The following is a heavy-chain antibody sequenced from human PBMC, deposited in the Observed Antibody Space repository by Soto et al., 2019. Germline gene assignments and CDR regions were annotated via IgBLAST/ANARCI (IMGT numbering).Heavy chain of an antibody. CDR1: GGSIINGEYY. D-gene: IGHD3-9*01. V-gene: IGHV4-30-4*01. Sequence: SETLSLTCTVSGGSIINGEYYWTWIRQSPGKGLEWIGYIYYSGDTYYNPSLKSRVMISVDTSKNQFSLNLSSVTVADTALYYCFSGYYDILTGRDTKYFFDYWGQGALVTVSS. CDR3: FSGYYDILTGRDTKYFFDY. CDR2: IYYSGDT. J-gene: IGHJ4*02.